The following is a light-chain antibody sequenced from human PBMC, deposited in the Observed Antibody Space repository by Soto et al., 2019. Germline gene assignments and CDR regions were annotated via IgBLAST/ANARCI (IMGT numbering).Light chain of an antibody. CDR1: QGISSY. J-gene: IGKJ4*01. CDR2: AAS. Sequence: DIQLTQSPSFLSGSVGDRVTITCRASQGISSYLAWYQQKPGKAPKLLIYAASTLQSGVPSRFSGSGSGTEFTLTIISLQPEDFATYYCQQLNSYPQLTFGGGTKVEIK. CDR3: QQLNSYPQLT. V-gene: IGKV1-9*01.